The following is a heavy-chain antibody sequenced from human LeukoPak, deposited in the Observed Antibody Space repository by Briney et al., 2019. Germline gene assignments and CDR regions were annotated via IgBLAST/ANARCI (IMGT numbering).Heavy chain of an antibody. CDR2: IYYSGST. J-gene: IGHJ4*02. Sequence: SETLSLTCTVSGGSISSSSYYWGWIRQPPGKGLEWIGSIYYSGSTYYNPSLKSRVTISVDTSKNQFSLKLSSVTAADTAVYYCARNIWIAAAESLFDYWGQGTLVTVSS. CDR1: GGSISSSSYY. CDR3: ARNIWIAAAESLFDY. D-gene: IGHD6-13*01. V-gene: IGHV4-39*07.